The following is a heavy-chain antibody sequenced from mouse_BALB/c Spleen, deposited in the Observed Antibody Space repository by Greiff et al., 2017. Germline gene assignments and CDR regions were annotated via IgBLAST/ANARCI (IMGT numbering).Heavy chain of an antibody. V-gene: IGHV5-12-1*01. CDR1: GFAFSSYD. CDR3: ARLRTGSRYFDY. D-gene: IGHD4-1*01. Sequence: EVQGVESGGGLVKPGGSLKLSCAASGFAFSSYDMSWVRQTPEKRLEWVAYISSGGGSTYYPDTVKGRFTISRDNAKNTLYLQMSSLKSEDTAMYYCARLRTGSRYFDYWGQGTTLTVSS. CDR2: ISSGGGST. J-gene: IGHJ2*01.